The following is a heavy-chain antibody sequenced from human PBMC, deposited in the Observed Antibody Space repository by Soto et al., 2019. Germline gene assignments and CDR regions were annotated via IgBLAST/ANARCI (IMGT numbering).Heavy chain of an antibody. V-gene: IGHV1-8*01. J-gene: IGHJ6*03. Sequence: QVQLVQSGAEVKKPGASVKVSCKASGYTFTSYDINWVRQATGQGLEWMXXMNPNSGNTGYAQKFQGRVTMTRNTSISTAYMELSXLXSEDTXVYYCXRXXVXXXSTSCRLYYYYMDVWGKGTTVTVSS. CDR3: XRXXVXXXSTSCRLYYYYMDV. CDR2: MNPNSGNT. D-gene: IGHD2-2*01. CDR1: GYTFTSYD.